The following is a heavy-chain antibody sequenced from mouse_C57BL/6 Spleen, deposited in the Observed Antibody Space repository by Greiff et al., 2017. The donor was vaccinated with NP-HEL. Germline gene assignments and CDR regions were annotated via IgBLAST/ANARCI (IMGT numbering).Heavy chain of an antibody. V-gene: IGHV5-6*01. CDR2: ISSGGSYT. Sequence: EVMLVESGGDLVKPGGSLKLSCAASGFTFSSYGLSWVRQTPDKRLEWVATISSGGSYTYYPDSVKGRFTISRDNAKNTLYLQMSSLKSEDTAMYYCARTYYYGSSFAYWGQGTLVTVSA. CDR1: GFTFSSYG. CDR3: ARTYYYGSSFAY. D-gene: IGHD1-1*01. J-gene: IGHJ3*01.